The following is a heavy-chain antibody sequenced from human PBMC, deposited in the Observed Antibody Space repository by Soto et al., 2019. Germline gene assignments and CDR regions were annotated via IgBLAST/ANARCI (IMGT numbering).Heavy chain of an antibody. V-gene: IGHV4-34*01. CDR1: GGSFSDYY. CDR3: ARGALYRDVGVAYGMDV. D-gene: IGHD3-3*01. Sequence: SETLSLTCEVQGGSFSDYYWTWIRQPPGKGLEWIAEINRSGNTKYNPSLQSRVTISLDTAKMHFSLKLSSVVAADTAVYYCARGALYRDVGVAYGMDVWGQGTKVTVSS. J-gene: IGHJ6*02. CDR2: INRSGNT.